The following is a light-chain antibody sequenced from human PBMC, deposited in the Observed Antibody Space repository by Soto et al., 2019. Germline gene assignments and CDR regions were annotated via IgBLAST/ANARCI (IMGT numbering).Light chain of an antibody. J-gene: IGKJ2*01. V-gene: IGKV1-33*01. CDR2: DVA. Sequence: DIQMTQSPSFLSASVGDRVTITCQASHDITDYLNWYQQKPGRAPKLLIYDVAKLEAGVPSRFSGSGSGTHFTLTITNLQPTDFATYYCQQYGDLPVTFGQGTKLETK. CDR1: HDITDY. CDR3: QQYGDLPVT.